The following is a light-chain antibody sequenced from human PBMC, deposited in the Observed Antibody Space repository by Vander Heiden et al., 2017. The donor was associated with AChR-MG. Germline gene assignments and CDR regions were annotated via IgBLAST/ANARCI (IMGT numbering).Light chain of an antibody. CDR2: KAS. J-gene: IGKJ5*01. CDR3: QQYSSFPVT. V-gene: IGKV1-5*03. Sequence: IHMTQSPSTLSASVGDRVTITCRASQSISSWLSWYQQKPGKAPKMLIDKASSLESGVPSRFGGSGSGTEFTLTISSLQPEDFATYYCQQYSSFPVTFGQGTRLDIK. CDR1: QSISSW.